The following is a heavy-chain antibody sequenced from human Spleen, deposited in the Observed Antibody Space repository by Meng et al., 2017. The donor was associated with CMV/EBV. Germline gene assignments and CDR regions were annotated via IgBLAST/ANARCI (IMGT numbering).Heavy chain of an antibody. J-gene: IGHJ6*02. CDR1: GYTFTNYG. CDR2: ISAYNGNT. D-gene: IGHD2-15*01. V-gene: IGHV1-18*01. Sequence: ASVKVSCKTSGYTFTNYGISWVRQAPGQGLEWMGWISAYNGNTNYAQKLQGRVTMTTDTSTSTAYMELRSLRSDDTAVYYCARERYCSGGSCYYYYGMDVWGQGTTVTVSS. CDR3: ARERYCSGGSCYYYYGMDV.